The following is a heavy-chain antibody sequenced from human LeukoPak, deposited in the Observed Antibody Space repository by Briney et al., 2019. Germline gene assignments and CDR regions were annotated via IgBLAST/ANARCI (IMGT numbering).Heavy chain of an antibody. D-gene: IGHD1-20*01. CDR3: ARDPPFIIGTTFFDY. CDR2: ISTSSTYI. J-gene: IGHJ4*02. V-gene: IGHV3-21*01. CDR1: GFTFSTNA. Sequence: GGSLRLSCAASGFTFSTNAMSWVRQAPGKGLEWVSSISTSSTYIYYADSVKGRFTISRDNAKNSLYLQMNSLRAEDTAVYYCARDPPFIIGTTFFDYWGQGTLVTVSS.